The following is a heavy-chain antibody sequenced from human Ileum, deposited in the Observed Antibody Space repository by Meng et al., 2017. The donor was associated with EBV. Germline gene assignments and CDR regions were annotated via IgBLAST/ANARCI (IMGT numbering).Heavy chain of an antibody. J-gene: IGHJ4*02. CDR1: GGSFSGYN. Sequence: QVQAHQWGAGLLNPSETLSLTCAVYGGSFSGYNWTWIRQPPGKGLEWIGEINHSGSTNYNPSLKSRVTISVDKNQFSLKLSSVTAADTAVYYCARGFYTYGSSCFDYWGQGTLVTVSS. CDR3: ARGFYTYGSSCFDY. V-gene: IGHV4-34*01. CDR2: INHSGST. D-gene: IGHD6-13*01.